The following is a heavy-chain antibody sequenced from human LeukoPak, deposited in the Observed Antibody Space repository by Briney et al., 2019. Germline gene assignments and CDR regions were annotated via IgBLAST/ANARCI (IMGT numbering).Heavy chain of an antibody. CDR3: ATLRRYCGGDCYSALDY. J-gene: IGHJ4*02. Sequence: ASVKVSCKASGGTFSSYAISWVRQAPGQGLEWMGGIFPIFGTANYAQKFQGRVTITADESTSTAYMELSSLRSEDTAVYYCATLRRYCGGDCYSALDYWGQGTLVTVSS. D-gene: IGHD2-21*02. V-gene: IGHV1-69*13. CDR2: IFPIFGTA. CDR1: GGTFSSYA.